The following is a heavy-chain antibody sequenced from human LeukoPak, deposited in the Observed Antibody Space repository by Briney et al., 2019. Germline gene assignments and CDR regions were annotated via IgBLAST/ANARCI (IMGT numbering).Heavy chain of an antibody. V-gene: IGHV3-9*01. Sequence: PGGSLRLSCAASGFSFDEYGMHWVRQAPGKGLEWVSGISWNSNSIGYVDSVKGRFTISRDNAKNSLYLQMNSLRAEDTAVYYCARDGIVVPAAIDYWGQGTLVTVSS. CDR3: ARDGIVVPAAIDY. CDR2: ISWNSNSI. D-gene: IGHD2-2*01. CDR1: GFSFDEYG. J-gene: IGHJ4*02.